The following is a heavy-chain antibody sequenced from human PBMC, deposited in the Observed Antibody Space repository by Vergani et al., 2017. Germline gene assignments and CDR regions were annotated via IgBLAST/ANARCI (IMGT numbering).Heavy chain of an antibody. V-gene: IGHV5-10-1*03. CDR3: ARHGESGSYLEYFQH. Sequence: EVQLVQSGAEVKTPGESLRISCKGSGSSFTSNWISWVRQMPGKGLEGMGRIDPSDSYTNYSPSFQGHGTISADKSLNTAYLQWNSLKASDTAMYYCARHGESGSYLEYFQHWGQGTLVTVSS. D-gene: IGHD1-26*01. CDR2: IDPSDSYT. CDR1: GSSFTSNW. J-gene: IGHJ1*01.